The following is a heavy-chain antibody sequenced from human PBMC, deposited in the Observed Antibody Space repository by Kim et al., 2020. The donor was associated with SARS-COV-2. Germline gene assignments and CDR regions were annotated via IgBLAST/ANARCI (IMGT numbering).Heavy chain of an antibody. J-gene: IGHJ6*02. V-gene: IGHV3-23*01. CDR3: AKDSRYGSGWYEDYYYGMDV. Sequence: RFTISRDNSKNTLYLQMNSLRAEDTAVYYCAKDSRYGSGWYEDYYYGMDVWGQGTTVTVSS. D-gene: IGHD6-19*01.